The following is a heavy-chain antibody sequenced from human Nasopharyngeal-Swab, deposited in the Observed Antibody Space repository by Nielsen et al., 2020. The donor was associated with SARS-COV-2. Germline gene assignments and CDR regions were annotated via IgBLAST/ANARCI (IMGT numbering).Heavy chain of an antibody. CDR1: GFTFSSYG. CDR2: VSYDGSNE. J-gene: IGHJ6*03. V-gene: IGHV3-30*18. CDR3: AKSEGYYYMDV. Sequence: GESLKISCAASGFTFSSYGMHWVRQAPGKGLEWVAVVSYDGSNEYYADSVKGRFTISRDNSKNTLFLQMNSLRTEDTAVYYCAKSEGYYYMDVWGKGTTVTVSS.